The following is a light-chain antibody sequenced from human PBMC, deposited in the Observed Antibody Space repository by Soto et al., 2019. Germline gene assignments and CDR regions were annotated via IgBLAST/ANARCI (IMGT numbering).Light chain of an antibody. CDR3: QQYNDWPPFT. J-gene: IGKJ3*01. Sequence: EVVMTQSPATLSVSPGDRATLSCRASQSVSNNLAWYQQKPGQAPRLLIYDASTRATGVTPRFSGSGSGTDLSLTISSLQYEDVAVYYCQQYNDWPPFTFGPGTRVDVK. V-gene: IGKV3-15*01. CDR1: QSVSNN. CDR2: DAS.